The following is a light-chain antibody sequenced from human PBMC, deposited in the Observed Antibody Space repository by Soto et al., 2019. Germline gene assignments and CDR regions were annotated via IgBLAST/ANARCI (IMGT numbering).Light chain of an antibody. CDR3: RQYNNWTLT. J-gene: IGKJ4*01. CDR1: QSVRSN. V-gene: IGKV3-15*01. CDR2: GAS. Sequence: EILRTHSPATLSVSPGGRATLSCRASQSVRSNLAWYEQKRGQAPRVXIYGASTRETGIPAMFSGSGAGTECTRPISSLQSEDVAVDYCRQYNNWTLTFGGGTKVDIK.